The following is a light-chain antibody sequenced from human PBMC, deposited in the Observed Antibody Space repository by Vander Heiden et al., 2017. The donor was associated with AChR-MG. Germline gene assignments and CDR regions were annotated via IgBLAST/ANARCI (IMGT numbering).Light chain of an antibody. V-gene: IGKV3-15*01. CDR3: QQYNNGASIAT. CDR1: QSVSSN. J-gene: IGKJ1*01. CDR2: GAS. Sequence: EIVMTQSPATLSVSPGERATLSCRASQSVSSNLAWYQQKPGQAPRLLIYGASTRATGIPARFSGSGSGTEFTLTISSLQSEDFAVYYCQQYNNGASIATFGQGTKVEIK.